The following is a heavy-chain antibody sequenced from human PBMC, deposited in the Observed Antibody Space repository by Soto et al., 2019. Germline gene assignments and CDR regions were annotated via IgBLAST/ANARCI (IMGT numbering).Heavy chain of an antibody. CDR1: GFTFSSYA. D-gene: IGHD6-13*01. V-gene: IGHV3-23*01. J-gene: IGHJ5*02. CDR2: ISGSGGST. Sequence: GGSLRLSCAASGFTFSSYAMSWVRQAPGKGLEWVSAISGSGGSTYYADSVKGRFTISRDNSKNTLYLQMNSLRAEDTAVYYCANYHGGAAAGTGVQWFDPWGQGTLVTVSS. CDR3: ANYHGGAAAGTGVQWFDP.